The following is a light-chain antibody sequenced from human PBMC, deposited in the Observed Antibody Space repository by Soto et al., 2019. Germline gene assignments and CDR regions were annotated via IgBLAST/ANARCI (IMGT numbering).Light chain of an antibody. Sequence: EIVLTQSPGTLSLSPGERATLSCRASQSVSSSYLAWYQQRPGQHPRLLIYGASSRATGIPDRFSGSGSGTDFTLTISRLEPEDFALYYCQQYDSSPMYTFGQGTKLEIK. J-gene: IGKJ2*01. CDR1: QSVSSSY. CDR3: QQYDSSPMYT. V-gene: IGKV3-20*01. CDR2: GAS.